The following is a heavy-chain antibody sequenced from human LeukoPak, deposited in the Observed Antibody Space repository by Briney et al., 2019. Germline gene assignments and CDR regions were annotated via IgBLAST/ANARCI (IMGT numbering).Heavy chain of an antibody. V-gene: IGHV3-23*01. J-gene: IGHJ5*02. CDR3: AKDRGDDFLAHFYNWFDP. D-gene: IGHD3-3*01. CDR2: IAGSGGNK. Sequence: PGGSLRLSCAASGFTFSSYAMTWVRQAPGKGLEWVSTIAGSGGNKYYADSVKGRFTVSRDNSKNTLYLQMNGLRVEDTAVYYCAKDRGDDFLAHFYNWFDPGGQGTLVTVP. CDR1: GFTFSSYA.